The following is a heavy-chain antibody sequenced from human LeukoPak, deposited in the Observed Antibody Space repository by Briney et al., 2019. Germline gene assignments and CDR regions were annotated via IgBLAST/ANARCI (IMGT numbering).Heavy chain of an antibody. CDR3: ARAYQPLGGLSLPDY. CDR2: INRNTGNP. J-gene: IGHJ4*02. V-gene: IGHV7-4-1*02. D-gene: IGHD3-16*02. Sequence: ASVKVSCKASGYSFTTYAMNWLRQALGQGLEWMGWINRNTGNPTYAPGFTGRFVFSLDTSVSTAYLQISGLKADDTAVYYCARAYQPLGGLSLPDYWGQGTLVSVSS. CDR1: GYSFTTYA.